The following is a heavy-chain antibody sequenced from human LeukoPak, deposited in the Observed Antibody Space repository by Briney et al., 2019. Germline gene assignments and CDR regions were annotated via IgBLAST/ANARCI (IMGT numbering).Heavy chain of an antibody. V-gene: IGHV3-66*01. Sequence: GGSLRLSCAASGFTVSSNYMSWVRQAPGKGLEWVSVIYSGGSTYYADSVKGRFTISRDNSKNTLYLQMNSLRAEDTAVYYCARDGPITIFGTNWGQGTMVTVSS. J-gene: IGHJ3*01. CDR3: ARDGPITIFGTN. CDR2: IYSGGST. CDR1: GFTVSSNY. D-gene: IGHD3-3*01.